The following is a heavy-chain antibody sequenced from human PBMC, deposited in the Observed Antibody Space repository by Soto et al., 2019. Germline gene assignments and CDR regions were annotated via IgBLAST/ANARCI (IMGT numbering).Heavy chain of an antibody. CDR1: GFTFSSYW. CDR2: IKQDRSEK. V-gene: IGHV3-7*01. J-gene: IGHJ4*02. Sequence: EVQLVESGGGLVQPGGSLRLSCAASGFTFSSYWMSWVRQAPGKGLEWVANIKQDRSEKFYVDSVKGRFTISRDNAKQSLYLQMNSLGAEDTAVYYCARDANWNYRDYGGQGTLVTVSS. D-gene: IGHD1-7*01. CDR3: ARDANWNYRDY.